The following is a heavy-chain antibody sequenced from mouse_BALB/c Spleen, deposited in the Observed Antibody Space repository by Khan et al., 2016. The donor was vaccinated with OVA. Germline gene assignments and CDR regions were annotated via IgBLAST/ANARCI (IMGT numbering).Heavy chain of an antibody. D-gene: IGHD2-2*01. CDR3: ARGGLRWDFDY. CDR2: INPTTGYT. V-gene: IGHV1-7*01. CDR1: GYTFINYW. Sequence: QIQLVQSGAELAKPGASVKMSCKASGYTFINYWMNWVKQRPGQGLEWIGYINPTTGYTEYTQKFKDKATLTADKSSSTAHMQLSSLTSEDSAVYYCARGGLRWDFDYWGQGTTVTVSA. J-gene: IGHJ2*01.